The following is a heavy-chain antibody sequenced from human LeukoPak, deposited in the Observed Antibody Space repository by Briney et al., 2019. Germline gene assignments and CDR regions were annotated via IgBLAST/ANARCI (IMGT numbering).Heavy chain of an antibody. Sequence: GGSLRLSCAASGFTFSIYTMNWVRQAHRKGLEWVSLINYNGRNTYYANSVKGRFTISRDNSKNMVYLQMNRLRAEDTAIYYCAKDGHCPDSICPTNIAVAGYVDSWGQGTLVTVSS. D-gene: IGHD6-19*01. CDR3: AKDGHCPDSICPTNIAVAGYVDS. J-gene: IGHJ4*02. CDR2: INYNGRNT. CDR1: GFTFSIYT. V-gene: IGHV3-23*01.